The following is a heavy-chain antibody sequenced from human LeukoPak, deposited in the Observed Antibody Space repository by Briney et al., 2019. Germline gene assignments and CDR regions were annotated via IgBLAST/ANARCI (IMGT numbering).Heavy chain of an antibody. Sequence: ASVNVSFKASGGTFSIYAISWVRQAPGQGLEWMGWISAYNGNTNYAQKLQGRVTMTTDTSTSTAYMELRSLRSDDTAVYYCARVSGVTMVRGVYDYWGQGTLVTVSS. CDR1: GGTFSIYA. J-gene: IGHJ4*02. CDR2: ISAYNGNT. V-gene: IGHV1-18*01. CDR3: ARVSGVTMVRGVYDY. D-gene: IGHD3-10*01.